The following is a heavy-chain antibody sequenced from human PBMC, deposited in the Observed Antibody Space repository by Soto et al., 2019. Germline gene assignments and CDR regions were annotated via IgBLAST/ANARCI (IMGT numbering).Heavy chain of an antibody. D-gene: IGHD6-19*01. CDR3: ARDDIPGRAVAIYGMDV. Sequence: QVQLVESGGGVVQPGRSLRLSCAASGFTFSNYGMHWVRQAPGKGLEGVAVIWYDGSNKYYADSVKGRFTISRDNSKNTLYLQMNSLRAEDTAVYYCARDDIPGRAVAIYGMDVWGQGTTVTVSS. CDR1: GFTFSNYG. CDR2: IWYDGSNK. V-gene: IGHV3-33*01. J-gene: IGHJ6*02.